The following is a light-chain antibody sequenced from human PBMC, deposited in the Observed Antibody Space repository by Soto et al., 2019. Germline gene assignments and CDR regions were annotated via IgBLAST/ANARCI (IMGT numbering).Light chain of an antibody. CDR3: QQYDNLPSIT. V-gene: IGKV1-33*01. CDR2: DAS. Sequence: DILMTQSPSSLSASVVDRVTITCQASQDISNYLNWYQQKPGKAPKLLIYDASNLETGVPSRFSGSGSGTDFTFTISSLQPEDIATYYCQQYDNLPSITFGQGTRLEIK. CDR1: QDISNY. J-gene: IGKJ5*01.